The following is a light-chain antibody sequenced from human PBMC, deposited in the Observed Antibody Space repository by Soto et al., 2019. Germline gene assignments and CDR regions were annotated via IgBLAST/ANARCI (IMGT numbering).Light chain of an antibody. CDR3: SSYAGSNKSVV. V-gene: IGLV2-8*01. CDR2: EVS. J-gene: IGLJ2*01. CDR1: SSDVGGYNY. Sequence: QSALTHPPSASGSPGQSVTISCTGTSSDVGGYNYVSRYQQHPGKAPKLMIYEVSKRHSGVPDRFSGSKSGNTASLTVSGLQAEDEADYYCSSYAGSNKSVVFGGGTKLTVL.